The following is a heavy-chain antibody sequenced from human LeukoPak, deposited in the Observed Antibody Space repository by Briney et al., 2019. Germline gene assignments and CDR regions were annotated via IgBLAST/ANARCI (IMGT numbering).Heavy chain of an antibody. D-gene: IGHD4-17*01. CDR2: IYHTGST. CDR3: ARGRQGYGVPRGHFDY. J-gene: IGHJ4*02. Sequence: SETLSLTCSVSGYSISSGYYWGWARQPPGKGLEWIGSIYHTGSTYYHSSLKSRLTISVDTSKNQFSLKLSSVTAADTAVYYCARGRQGYGVPRGHFDYWGQGTLVTVSS. CDR1: GYSISSGYY. V-gene: IGHV4-38-2*02.